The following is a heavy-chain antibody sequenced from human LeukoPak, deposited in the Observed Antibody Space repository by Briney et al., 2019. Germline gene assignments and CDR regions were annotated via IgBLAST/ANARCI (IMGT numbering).Heavy chain of an antibody. CDR2: ISSSGSTI. Sequence: GGSLRLSCAASGFTFSSYAMSWVRQAPGKGLEWVSYISSSGSTIYYADSVKGRFTISRDNAKNSLYLQMNSLRAEDTAVYYCAKDSYYDSSDLDYWGQGTLVTVSS. J-gene: IGHJ4*02. CDR1: GFTFSSYA. V-gene: IGHV3-48*04. CDR3: AKDSYYDSSDLDY. D-gene: IGHD3-22*01.